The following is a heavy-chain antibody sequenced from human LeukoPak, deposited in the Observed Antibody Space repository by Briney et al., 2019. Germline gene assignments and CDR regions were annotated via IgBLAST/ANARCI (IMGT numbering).Heavy chain of an antibody. V-gene: IGHV4-4*07. CDR3: ARGRGDYDFWSGYPRFFDY. CDR2: IYTSGGT. CDR1: GGSISSYY. Sequence: SETLSLTCTVSGGSISSYYWSWIRQPAGKGLEWIGRIYTSGGTNYNPSLKSRVTMSVDTSKNQFSLKLSSVTAADTAVYYCARGRGDYDFWSGYPRFFDYWGQGTLVTVSS. D-gene: IGHD3-3*01. J-gene: IGHJ4*02.